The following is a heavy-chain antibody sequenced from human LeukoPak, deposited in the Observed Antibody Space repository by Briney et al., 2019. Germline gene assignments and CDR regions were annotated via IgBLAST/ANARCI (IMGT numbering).Heavy chain of an antibody. CDR1: GFIFSSSW. J-gene: IGHJ2*01. Sequence: WVSLRLGCAASGFIFSSSWMIWFRQAPGLGLESVANIRQDGNEIFYVDSVKGRFTITRDNAKNSLYLQMNGLRAEDTAVYYRVRVRTEWYLDLWGRGTLVTVSS. D-gene: IGHD3/OR15-3a*01. V-gene: IGHV3-7*01. CDR2: IRQDGNEI. CDR3: VRVRTEWYLDL.